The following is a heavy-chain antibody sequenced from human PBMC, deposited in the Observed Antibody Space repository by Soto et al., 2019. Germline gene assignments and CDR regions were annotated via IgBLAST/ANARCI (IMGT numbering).Heavy chain of an antibody. V-gene: IGHV2-5*02. CDR1: GFSLSTSGVG. J-gene: IGHJ5*02. D-gene: IGHD2-2*01. Sequence: QITLKESGPTLVKPTQTLTLTCTFSGFSLSTSGVGVGWIRQPPGKALEWLALIYWDDDKRYSPSLKGRLTITKDTSKNQVFLTMTNMDPVDTATYYCAHKGYCSSTSCYPIWFDPWGQGTLVTVSS. CDR2: IYWDDDK. CDR3: AHKGYCSSTSCYPIWFDP.